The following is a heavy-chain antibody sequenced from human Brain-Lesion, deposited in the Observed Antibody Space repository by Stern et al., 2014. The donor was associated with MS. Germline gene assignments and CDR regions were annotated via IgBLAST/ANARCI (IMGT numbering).Heavy chain of an antibody. CDR3: ARENGYYDSSTFPPHFDY. J-gene: IGHJ4*02. CDR1: GLTLSGYA. CDR2: TSFDGSKT. Sequence: VQLVESGGGVAQPGRSLRLACAPSGLTLSGYAMHWVRQAPGQGLEWVAGTSFDGSKTYSADAVKGRFTICRDKSNNTLYLQVNSLRAEDTAVYYCARENGYYDSSTFPPHFDYWGQGTLVTVSS. V-gene: IGHV3-30*01. D-gene: IGHD3-22*01.